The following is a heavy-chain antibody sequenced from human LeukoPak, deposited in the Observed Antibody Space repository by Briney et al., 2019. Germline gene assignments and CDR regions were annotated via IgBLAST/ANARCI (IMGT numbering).Heavy chain of an antibody. CDR1: GGTFSSYA. D-gene: IGHD6-13*01. Sequence: SVKVSCKASGGTFSSYAISWVRQAPGQGLEWMGRIIPILGIANYAQKLQGRVTMTTDTSTSTAYMELRSLRSDDTAVYYCARDYSYSSSWYNDYWGQGTLVTVSS. CDR3: ARDYSYSSSWYNDY. J-gene: IGHJ4*02. V-gene: IGHV1-69*04. CDR2: IIPILGIA.